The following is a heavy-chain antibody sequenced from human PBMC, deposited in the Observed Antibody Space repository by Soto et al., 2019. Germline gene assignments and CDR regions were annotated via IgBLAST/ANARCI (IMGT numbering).Heavy chain of an antibody. CDR1: GYTFTSYY. J-gene: IGHJ4*02. V-gene: IGHV1-46*03. D-gene: IGHD6-19*01. CDR2: INPSGGST. Sequence: ASVKVSCKASGYTFTSYYMHWVRQAPGQGLEWMGIINPSGGSTSYAQKFQGRVTMTRDTSTSTVYMELSSLRSEDTAVYYCARMRGLIRAVAGPRSIDYWGQGTLVTVSS. CDR3: ARMRGLIRAVAGPRSIDY.